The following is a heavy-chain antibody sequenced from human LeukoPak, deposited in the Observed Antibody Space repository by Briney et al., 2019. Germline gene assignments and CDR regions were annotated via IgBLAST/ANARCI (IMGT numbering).Heavy chain of an antibody. J-gene: IGHJ4*02. Sequence: GGSLRLSCAASGFTFSSYGMHWVRQAPGKGLEWVAVIWYDGSNKYYADSVKGRFTISRDNSKNTLYLQMNSLRAEDTAVYYCAKDRFGGYCSGGSCYYFDYWGQGTLVTVSS. CDR2: IWYDGSNK. D-gene: IGHD2-15*01. CDR1: GFTFSSYG. V-gene: IGHV3-33*06. CDR3: AKDRFGGYCSGGSCYYFDY.